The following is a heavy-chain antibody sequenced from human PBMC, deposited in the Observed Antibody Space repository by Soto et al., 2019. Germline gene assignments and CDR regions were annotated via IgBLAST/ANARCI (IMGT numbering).Heavy chain of an antibody. CDR1: GYSFTSYW. V-gene: IGHV5-10-1*01. J-gene: IGHJ5*02. CDR3: ARGQLGYCSGGSCFRTGFDP. D-gene: IGHD2-15*01. Sequence: GESLKISCKGSGYSFTSYWISWVRQMPGKGLEWMGRIDPSDSYTNYSPSFQGHVTISADKSISTAYLQWSSLKASDTAMYYCARGQLGYCSGGSCFRTGFDPWGQGTLVTVS. CDR2: IDPSDSYT.